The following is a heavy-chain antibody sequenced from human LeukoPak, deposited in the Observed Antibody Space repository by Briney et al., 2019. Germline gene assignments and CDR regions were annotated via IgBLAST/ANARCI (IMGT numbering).Heavy chain of an antibody. Sequence: SETLSLTCTVSGGSISSSSYYWGWIRQPPGKGLEWIGSIYYSGSTYYNPSLKSRVTISVDTSKNQFSLKLSSVTAADTAVYYCARESLFGDYVPGWFDPWGQGTLVTVSS. V-gene: IGHV4-39*07. J-gene: IGHJ5*02. D-gene: IGHD4-17*01. CDR2: IYYSGST. CDR3: ARESLFGDYVPGWFDP. CDR1: GGSISSSSYY.